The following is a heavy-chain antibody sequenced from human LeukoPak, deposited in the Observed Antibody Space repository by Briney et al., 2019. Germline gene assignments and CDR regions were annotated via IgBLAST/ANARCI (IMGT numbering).Heavy chain of an antibody. D-gene: IGHD3-10*01. V-gene: IGHV3-23*01. CDR3: AKVPYSDYGSGRPPFMDV. CDR2: ISYSGDST. Sequence: GGSLRLSCAVSGFTFSSYAMSWVSHAPGEGLEWVSTISYSGDSTYYADSVKGSFTIARDNSKNTLCLLMNSLRAEDTAVYYCAKVPYSDYGSGRPPFMDVWGQGTTVAVSS. CDR1: GFTFSSYA. J-gene: IGHJ6*02.